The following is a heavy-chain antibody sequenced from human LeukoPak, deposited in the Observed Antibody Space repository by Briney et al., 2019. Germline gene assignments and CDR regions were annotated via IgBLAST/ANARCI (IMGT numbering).Heavy chain of an antibody. V-gene: IGHV3-7*01. D-gene: IGHD5-18*01. CDR2: IKQDGSEK. CDR1: GFTFSSYW. CDR3: ARTPQGRAVVYSYGYVASLDY. Sequence: GGSLRLSCAASGFTFSSYWMSWVRQAPGKGLEWVANIKQDGSEKYYVDSVKGRFTISRDNAKNSLYLQMNSLRAEDTAVYYCARTPQGRAVVYSYGYVASLDYWGQGTLVTVSS. J-gene: IGHJ4*02.